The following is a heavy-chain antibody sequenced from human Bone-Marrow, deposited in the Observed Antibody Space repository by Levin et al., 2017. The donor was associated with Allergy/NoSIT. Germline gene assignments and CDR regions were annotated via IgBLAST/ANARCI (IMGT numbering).Heavy chain of an antibody. Sequence: GASVKVSCKGSGYSFTSYWISWVRQMPGKGLEWMGRIDPSDSYTNYSPSFQGHVTISADKSISTAYLQWSSLKASDTAMYYCARLGRYCSSTSCYARDWGQGTLVTVSS. CDR2: IDPSDSYT. V-gene: IGHV5-10-1*01. CDR1: GYSFTSYW. J-gene: IGHJ4*02. D-gene: IGHD2-2*01. CDR3: ARLGRYCSSTSCYARD.